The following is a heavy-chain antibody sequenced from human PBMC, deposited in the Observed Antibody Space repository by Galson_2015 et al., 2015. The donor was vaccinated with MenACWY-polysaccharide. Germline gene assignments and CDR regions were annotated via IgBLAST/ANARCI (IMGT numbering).Heavy chain of an antibody. J-gene: IGHJ4*02. CDR1: GFTFSSYW. V-gene: IGHV3-74*01. D-gene: IGHD5-12*01. Sequence: SLRLSCAASGFTFSSYWMHWVRQAPGKGLVWVSRINSDGSSTSYADSVKGRFTISRDNAKNTLYLQMNSLRAEDTAVYYCVRDRRSVDSGYDYWGQGTLVTVSS. CDR3: VRDRRSVDSGYDY. CDR2: INSDGSST.